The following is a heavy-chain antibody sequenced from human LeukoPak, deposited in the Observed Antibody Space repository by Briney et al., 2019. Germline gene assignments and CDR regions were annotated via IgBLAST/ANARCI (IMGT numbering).Heavy chain of an antibody. D-gene: IGHD2-15*01. V-gene: IGHV3-48*03. CDR2: ISTSGHTT. CDR3: ARAGGGYWFDP. J-gene: IGHJ5*02. Sequence: PGGSLRLSCAVSGFTFSSYEKNWVRQAPGKGLEWVSYISTSGHTTYYTDSVKGRFAISSVNATNSLFLQMNSLRAEDTAALYGARAGGGYWFDPWGQGTLVTVSS. CDR1: GFTFSSYE.